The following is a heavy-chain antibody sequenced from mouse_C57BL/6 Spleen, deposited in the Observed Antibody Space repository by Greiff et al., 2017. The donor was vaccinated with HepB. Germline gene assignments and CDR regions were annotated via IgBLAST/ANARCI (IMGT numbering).Heavy chain of an antibody. CDR3: ARPPHYYGSSYGYFDV. D-gene: IGHD1-1*01. CDR1: GYTFTSYG. J-gene: IGHJ1*03. CDR2: IYPRSGNT. Sequence: QVQLKESGAELARPGASVKLSCKASGYTFTSYGISWVKQRTGQGLEWIGEIYPRSGNTYYNEKFKGKATLTADKSSSTAYMELRSLTSEDSADYFCARPPHYYGSSYGYFDVWGTGTTVTVSS. V-gene: IGHV1-81*01.